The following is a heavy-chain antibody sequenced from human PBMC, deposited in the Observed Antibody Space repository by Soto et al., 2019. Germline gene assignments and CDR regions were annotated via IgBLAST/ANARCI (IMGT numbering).Heavy chain of an antibody. CDR2: ISSSSSYT. CDR3: ARGSGDSYPGSRVFDF. V-gene: IGHV3-11*05. J-gene: IGHJ4*02. D-gene: IGHD3-10*01. CDR1: GFTFSDYY. Sequence: GGSLRLSCAASGFTFSDYYMSWIRQAPGKGLEWVSYISSSSSYTNYADSVKGRFTISRDNAKNSLYLQMNSLRAEDSAVYYCARGSGDSYPGSRVFDFWGRGTLVTVPQ.